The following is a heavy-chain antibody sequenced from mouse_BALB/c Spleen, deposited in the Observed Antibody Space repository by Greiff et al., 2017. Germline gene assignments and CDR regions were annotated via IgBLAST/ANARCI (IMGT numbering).Heavy chain of an antibody. D-gene: IGHD2-14*01. J-gene: IGHJ1*01. CDR3: AREGTRYDGTGYFDV. Sequence: EVKLVESGGGLVKPGGSLKLSCAASGFTFSSYAMSWVRQTPEKRLEWVASISSGGSTYYPDSVKGRFTISRDNARNILYLQMSSLRSEDTAMYYCAREGTRYDGTGYFDVWGAGTTVTVSS. V-gene: IGHV5-6-5*01. CDR1: GFTFSSYA. CDR2: ISSGGST.